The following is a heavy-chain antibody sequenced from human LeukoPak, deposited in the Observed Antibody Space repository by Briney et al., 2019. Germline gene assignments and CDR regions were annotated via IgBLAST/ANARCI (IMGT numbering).Heavy chain of an antibody. Sequence: PGGSLTLSCAASGFVVTANYLAWARQAPGKGLEWVSTISNGGDPFYGDSVKGRSTISRDESTNTFSLQLDSLRVEDMGVYYCALLSGGTFDYWGKGTQVTVAS. CDR1: GFVVTANY. J-gene: IGHJ4*02. CDR2: ISNGGDP. D-gene: IGHD2/OR15-2a*01. CDR3: ALLSGGTFDY. V-gene: IGHV3-53*01.